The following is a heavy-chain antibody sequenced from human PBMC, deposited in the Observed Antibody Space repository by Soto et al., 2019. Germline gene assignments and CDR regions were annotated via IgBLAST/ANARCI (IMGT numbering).Heavy chain of an antibody. CDR3: AGVRGVNYYYYYMDV. J-gene: IGHJ6*03. CDR2: ISGSGGST. Sequence: GGSLRLSCAASGFTFSSYAMSWVRQAPGKGLEWVSAISGSGGSTYYADSVKGRFTISRDNSKNTLYLQMNSLRAEDTAVYYCAGVRGVNYYYYYMDVWGKGTTVTVSS. V-gene: IGHV3-23*01. D-gene: IGHD3-10*01. CDR1: GFTFSSYA.